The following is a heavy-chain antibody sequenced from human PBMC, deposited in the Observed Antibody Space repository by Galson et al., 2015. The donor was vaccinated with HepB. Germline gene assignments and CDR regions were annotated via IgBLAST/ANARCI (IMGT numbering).Heavy chain of an antibody. CDR3: ARVGGGRVIVVPAAMHTWFHP. J-gene: IGHJ5*02. CDR2: ISANNGNT. Sequence: SVKVSCKASGYTFSSYGISWVRQAPGQGLEWMGWISANNGNTNYAQNLQGRVTMITDTSTRTVYMELRSLRPDDTAVYYCARVGGGRVIVVPAAMHTWFHPWGQRTLVTVAS. D-gene: IGHD2-2*01. V-gene: IGHV1-18*01. CDR1: GYTFSSYG.